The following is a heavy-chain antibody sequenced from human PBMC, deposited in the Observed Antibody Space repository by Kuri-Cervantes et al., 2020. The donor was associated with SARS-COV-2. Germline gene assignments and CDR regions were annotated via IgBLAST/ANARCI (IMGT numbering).Heavy chain of an antibody. V-gene: IGHV4-31*02. CDR2: IYYSGST. D-gene: IGHD3-22*01. Sequence: SCTVSGGSISSSSYYWGWIRQPPGKGLEWIGYIYYSGSTDYNPSLKSRVSISLDRSKNQFSLKLSSVTAADTAMYYCARDEVDSSGCQPDGAFDIWGQGTMVTVSS. J-gene: IGHJ3*02. CDR1: GGSISSSSYY. CDR3: ARDEVDSSGCQPDGAFDI.